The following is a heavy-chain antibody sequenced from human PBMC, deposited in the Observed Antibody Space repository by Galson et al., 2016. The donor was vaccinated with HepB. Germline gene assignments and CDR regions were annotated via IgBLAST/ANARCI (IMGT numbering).Heavy chain of an antibody. D-gene: IGHD6-25*01. Sequence: SLRLSCAVSGLTFNDYSMSWIRQAPGKGLEWVSGTSYDGANKYYADSVKGRATISRDDSKNTVYLQMDSLRGEDTAVYYCARVVAAGARPPVAFQYWGQGILVTVAS. CDR2: TSYDGANK. V-gene: IGHV3-30*04. CDR3: ARVVAAGARPPVAFQY. CDR1: GLTFNDYS. J-gene: IGHJ4*02.